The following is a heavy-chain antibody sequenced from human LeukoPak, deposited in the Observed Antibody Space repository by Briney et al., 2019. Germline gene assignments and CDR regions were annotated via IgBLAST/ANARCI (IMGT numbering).Heavy chain of an antibody. Sequence: GGSLRLSCTASGFTFGDYAMSWVRQAPGKGLEWVGFIRSKAYGGTTEYAASVKGRFTISRDDSKSIAYLQMNSLKTEDTAVYYCTREGVTHYSDYWGQGTLVTVSS. J-gene: IGHJ4*02. CDR1: GFTFGDYA. CDR2: IRSKAYGGTT. D-gene: IGHD4-23*01. CDR3: TREGVTHYSDY. V-gene: IGHV3-49*04.